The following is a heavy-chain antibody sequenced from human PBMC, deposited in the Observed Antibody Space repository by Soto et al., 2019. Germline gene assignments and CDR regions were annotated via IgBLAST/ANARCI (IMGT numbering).Heavy chain of an antibody. CDR2: IDNDGNSA. D-gene: IGHD3-10*01. CDR3: VRSAGGLDY. CDR1: GFTFSHYW. J-gene: IGHJ4*02. V-gene: IGHV3-74*01. Sequence: EVQLVESGGGLVQPGGSLRLSCAAPGFTFSHYWMHWVRQAPGTGLMWISYIDNDGNSASYADSVKGRFTISRDNAKNTLHLQMNSLRAEDTAVYFCVRSAGGLDYWGQGILVTVSS.